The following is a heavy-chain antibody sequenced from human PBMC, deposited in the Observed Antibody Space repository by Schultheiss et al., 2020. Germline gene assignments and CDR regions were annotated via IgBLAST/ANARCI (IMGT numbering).Heavy chain of an antibody. Sequence: GESLKISCAGSGFAFSSHSIHWVRQAPGKGLEWLAVIGSDGKVKFYGDSLKGRLTLSRDNSENTVYLQMSNLRDEDTAVYYCAKEGTWAQWYFDFWGQGTLVTVSA. CDR1: GFAFSSHS. CDR3: AKEGTWAQWYFDF. D-gene: IGHD6-19*01. J-gene: IGHJ4*02. CDR2: IGSDGKVK. V-gene: IGHV3-30*18.